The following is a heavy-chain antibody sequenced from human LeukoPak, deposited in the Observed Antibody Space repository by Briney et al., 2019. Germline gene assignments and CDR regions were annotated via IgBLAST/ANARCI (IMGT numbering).Heavy chain of an antibody. CDR2: ISGSGDNT. V-gene: IGHV3-23*01. D-gene: IGHD6-13*01. Sequence: AGGSLRLSCAASGFTFSSYAMSWVRQAPGKGLEWVSAISGSGDNTYYADSVKGRFTISRDNSKNKLYLQMDSLRAEDTALYYCAKDRSWIGAAATADYWGQGTLVTVSS. CDR1: GFTFSSYA. J-gene: IGHJ4*02. CDR3: AKDRSWIGAAATADY.